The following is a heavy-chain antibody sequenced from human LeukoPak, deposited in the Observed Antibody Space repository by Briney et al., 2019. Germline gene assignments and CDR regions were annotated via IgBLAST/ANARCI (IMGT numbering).Heavy chain of an antibody. D-gene: IGHD1-26*01. V-gene: IGHV1-8*02. CDR3: TRGRHSGSYVFDY. J-gene: IGHJ4*02. CDR1: GYTFINYD. Sequence: ASVKVSCKAAGYTFINYDINWVRQATGQGLEWMGWMSPNSGNTGYAQKFQGRVTMTRNTSISTAYMELSSLRSEDTAVCYCTRGRHSGSYVFDYWGQGTLVTVSS. CDR2: MSPNSGNT.